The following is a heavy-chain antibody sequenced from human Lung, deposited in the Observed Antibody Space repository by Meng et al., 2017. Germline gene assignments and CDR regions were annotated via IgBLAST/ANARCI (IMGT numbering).Heavy chain of an antibody. J-gene: IGHJ4*02. V-gene: IGHV4-34*01. CDR3: ARGPTTMAHDFDY. Sequence: QVQLRQGRAGLLKPSETLSLPCVVSGGSFSDSYWSWIRQPPGKGLEWIGEINHSGSTNYNPSLESRATISVDTSQNNLSLKLSSVTAADSAVYYCARGPTTMAHDFDYWGQGTLVTVSS. D-gene: IGHD4-11*01. CDR2: INHSGST. CDR1: GGSFSDSY.